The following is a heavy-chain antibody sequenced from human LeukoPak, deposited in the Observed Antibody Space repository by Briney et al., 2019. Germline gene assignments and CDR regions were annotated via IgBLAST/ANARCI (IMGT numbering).Heavy chain of an antibody. CDR1: GFTVSSNY. D-gene: IGHD2-2*01. V-gene: IGHV3-53*05. CDR3: AGSSTSCYLSCYYYGMDV. Sequence: GGSLRLSCAASGFTVSSNYMSWVRQAPGKGLEWVSVIYSGGSTYYADSVKGRFTISRDNSKNTLYLQMNSLRAEDTAVYYCAGSSTSCYLSCYYYGMDVWGQGTTVTVSS. CDR2: IYSGGST. J-gene: IGHJ6*02.